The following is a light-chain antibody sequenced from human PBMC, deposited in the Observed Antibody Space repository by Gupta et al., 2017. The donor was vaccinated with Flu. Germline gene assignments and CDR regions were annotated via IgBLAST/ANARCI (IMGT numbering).Light chain of an antibody. CDR3: QQYNNWPPLT. CDR1: QSVSSN. CDR2: GAS. V-gene: IGKV3-15*01. Sequence: EIVMTQSPATLPVSPGERATLSCRASQSVSSNLAWYQQKPGQAPRLLIYGASTRATGIPARFSGSGSGTEFTLTISSLQSEDFAVYYCQQYNNWPPLTFSGGTKVEIK. J-gene: IGKJ4*01.